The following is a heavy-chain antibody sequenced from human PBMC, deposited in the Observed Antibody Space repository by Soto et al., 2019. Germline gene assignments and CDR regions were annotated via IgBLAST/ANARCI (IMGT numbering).Heavy chain of an antibody. J-gene: IGHJ4*02. V-gene: IGHV3-48*03. Sequence: GGSLRLSCAASGFTFSSYEMNWVRQAPGKGLEWVSYISSSGSTIYYADSVKGRFTISRDNAKNSLYLQMNSLRAEDTAVYYCARAMLAYCGGDCYAPVDYWGQGTLVTVSS. D-gene: IGHD2-21*02. CDR1: GFTFSSYE. CDR3: ARAMLAYCGGDCYAPVDY. CDR2: ISSSGSTI.